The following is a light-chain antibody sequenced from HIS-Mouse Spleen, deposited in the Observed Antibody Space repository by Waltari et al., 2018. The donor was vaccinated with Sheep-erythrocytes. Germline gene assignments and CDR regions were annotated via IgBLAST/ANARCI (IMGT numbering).Light chain of an antibody. Sequence: EIVMTQSPATLSVSPGERATTSCRASQSVSSNLAWYQQKPGQAPRLLIYGASTRATGIPARFSGSGSGTEFTLTISSMQSEDFAVYYCQQYNNWPPPYTFGQGTKLEIK. J-gene: IGKJ2*01. CDR1: QSVSSN. CDR2: GAS. CDR3: QQYNNWPPPYT. V-gene: IGKV3-15*01.